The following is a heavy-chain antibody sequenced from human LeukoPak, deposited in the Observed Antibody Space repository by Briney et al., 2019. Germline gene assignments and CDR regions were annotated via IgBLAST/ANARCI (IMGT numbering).Heavy chain of an antibody. CDR3: AKDLGEGQQLFDY. CDR1: GFSFSSYG. CDR2: IRFDGINK. D-gene: IGHD6-13*01. V-gene: IGHV3-30*02. J-gene: IGHJ4*02. Sequence: GGSLRLSCAASGFSFSSYGMHWVRQAPGKGLEWVAFIRFDGINKYYADSVKGRFTISRDNSKNTLYLQVNRLRAEDTAVYYCAKDLGEGQQLFDYWGQGTLVTVSS.